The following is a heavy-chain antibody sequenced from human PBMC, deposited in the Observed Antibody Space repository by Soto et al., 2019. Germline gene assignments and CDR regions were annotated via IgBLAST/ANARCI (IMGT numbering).Heavy chain of an antibody. CDR2: IYYSGST. CDR1: DDSVSSSRYY. Sequence: PSETLSLTCTVSDDSVSSSRYYWSWIRQPPGKALEWIAYIYYSGSTNYNPSLKRRVTISRDTSKNQFSLTLTSVTAADTAVYYCARSGGGSGWLGGQGTLVTVSS. V-gene: IGHV4-61*01. D-gene: IGHD6-19*01. CDR3: ARSGGGSGWL. J-gene: IGHJ4*02.